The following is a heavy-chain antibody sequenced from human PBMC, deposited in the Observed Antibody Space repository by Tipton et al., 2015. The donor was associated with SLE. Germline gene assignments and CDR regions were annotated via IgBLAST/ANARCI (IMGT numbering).Heavy chain of an antibody. J-gene: IGHJ6*03. Sequence: QSGPEVKKPGSSVKVSCKASGGTFRRYAISWVRQAPGQGLEWMGGIIPIFGTASYAQKFQGRVTITTDESTSTAYMELRSLRSEDTAVYYCARHSGYYYYSMDVWGKGTTVTVSS. D-gene: IGHD6-19*01. CDR1: GGTFRRYA. CDR2: IIPIFGTA. CDR3: ARHSGYYYYSMDV. V-gene: IGHV1-69*05.